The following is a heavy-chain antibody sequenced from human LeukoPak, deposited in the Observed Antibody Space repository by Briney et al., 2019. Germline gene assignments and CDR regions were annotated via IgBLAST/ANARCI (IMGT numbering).Heavy chain of an antibody. V-gene: IGHV4-59*12. CDR3: ARDLVGDGYNLWYYYGMDV. J-gene: IGHJ6*02. CDR2: IFYTGNT. D-gene: IGHD5-24*01. Sequence: SETLSLTCTVSGGSISPYYWSWIRQPPGKGLEWIGYIFYTGNTNYIPSLKSRVTISVDTSNNQFSLRLSSVTAADTAVYYCARDLVGDGYNLWYYYGMDVWGQGTTVTVSS. CDR1: GGSISPYY.